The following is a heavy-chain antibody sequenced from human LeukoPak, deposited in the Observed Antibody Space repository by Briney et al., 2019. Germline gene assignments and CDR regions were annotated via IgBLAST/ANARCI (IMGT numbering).Heavy chain of an antibody. CDR3: ARDRYDILTGYYEVGYMDV. D-gene: IGHD3-9*01. Sequence: GASVKVSCKASGYTFTGYYMHWVRQAPGQGLELMGRINPNSGGTNYAQKFQGRVTMTRDTSISTAYMELSRLRSDDTAVYYCARDRYDILTGYYEVGYMDVWGKGTTVTVSS. J-gene: IGHJ6*03. CDR1: GYTFTGYY. CDR2: INPNSGGT. V-gene: IGHV1-2*06.